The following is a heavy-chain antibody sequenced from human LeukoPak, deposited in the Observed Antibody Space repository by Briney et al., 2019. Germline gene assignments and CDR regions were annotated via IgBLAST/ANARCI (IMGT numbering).Heavy chain of an antibody. CDR1: GGSISSGSYY. CDR2: IYTSGST. D-gene: IGHD3-22*01. J-gene: IGHJ4*02. V-gene: IGHV4-61*02. CDR3: ARGSANYYYDSSGYRVIFDY. Sequence: PSETLSLTCTVSGGSISSGSYYWSWIRQPAGKGLEWIGRIYTSGSTNYNPSLKSRVTISVDTSKNQFSLKQSSVTAADTAVYYCARGSANYYYDSSGYRVIFDYWGQGTLVTVSS.